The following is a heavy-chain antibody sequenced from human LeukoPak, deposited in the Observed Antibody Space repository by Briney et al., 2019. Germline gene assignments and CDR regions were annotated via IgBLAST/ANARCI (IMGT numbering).Heavy chain of an antibody. CDR3: ARADCGGDCYSYINWYFDL. CDR1: GGSISSYY. CDR2: IYYSGST. D-gene: IGHD2-21*01. V-gene: IGHV4-59*01. Sequence: PSETLSLTCTASGGSISSYYWSWIRQPPGKGLEWIGYIYYSGSTNYNPSLKSRVTISVDTSKNQFSLKLSSVTAADTAVYYCARADCGGDCYSYINWYFDLWGRGTLVTVSS. J-gene: IGHJ2*01.